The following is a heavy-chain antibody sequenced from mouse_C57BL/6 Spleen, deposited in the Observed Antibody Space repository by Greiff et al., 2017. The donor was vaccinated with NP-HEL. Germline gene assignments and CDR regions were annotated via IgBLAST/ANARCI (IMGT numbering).Heavy chain of an antibody. Sequence: QVQLQQPGAELVRPGTSVKLSCKASGYTFTSYWMHWVKQRPGQGLEWIGVIDPSDSYTNYNQKFKGKATLTVDTSSSTAYMQLSSLTSEDSAVYYCASTMVFDDWGQGTTLTVSS. CDR2: IDPSDSYT. D-gene: IGHD2-1*01. CDR3: ASTMVFDD. CDR1: GYTFTSYW. J-gene: IGHJ2*01. V-gene: IGHV1-59*01.